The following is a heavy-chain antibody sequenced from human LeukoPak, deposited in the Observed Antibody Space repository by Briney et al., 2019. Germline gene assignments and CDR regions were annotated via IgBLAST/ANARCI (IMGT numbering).Heavy chain of an antibody. Sequence: ASVKVSCKASGYTFTSYGISWVRQAPGQGLEWVGWISAYNGNTNYAQKIQGRVTMTTDTSTSTAYMELRSLRSDDTAVYYCARLGGYSYGFGSRIGNNFDYWGQRTLVTVSS. J-gene: IGHJ4*02. CDR2: ISAYNGNT. CDR1: GYTFTSYG. D-gene: IGHD5-18*01. CDR3: ARLGGYSYGFGSRIGNNFDY. V-gene: IGHV1-18*01.